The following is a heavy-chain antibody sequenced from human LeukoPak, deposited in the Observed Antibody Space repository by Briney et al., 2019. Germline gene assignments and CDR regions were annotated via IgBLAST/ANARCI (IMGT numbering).Heavy chain of an antibody. CDR1: GFTFSTYA. CDR2: ISYDGSNK. D-gene: IGHD5-18*01. CDR3: ASDETKRGYSYGTSPFDY. V-gene: IGHV3-30*04. J-gene: IGHJ4*02. Sequence: PGGSLRLSCAASGFTFSTYAMHWVRQAPGKGLEWVALISYDGSNKYYADSVKGRSTISRDNSKNTLYLQMNSLTAEDTAVYFCASDETKRGYSYGTSPFDYWGQGTLVTVSS.